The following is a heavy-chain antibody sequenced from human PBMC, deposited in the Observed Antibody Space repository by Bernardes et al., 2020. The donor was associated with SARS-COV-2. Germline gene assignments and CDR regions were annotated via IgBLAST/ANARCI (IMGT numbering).Heavy chain of an antibody. Sequence: GGSLRLSCAASGFTVSSNYMSWVRQAPGKGLEWVSVIYSGGSTYYADSAKGRFTISRDNSKNTLYLQMNSLRAEDTAVYYCASSNNWNYDYFDYWGQGTLVTVAS. V-gene: IGHV3-53*01. CDR2: IYSGGST. CDR1: GFTVSSNY. J-gene: IGHJ4*02. CDR3: ASSNNWNYDYFDY. D-gene: IGHD1-7*01.